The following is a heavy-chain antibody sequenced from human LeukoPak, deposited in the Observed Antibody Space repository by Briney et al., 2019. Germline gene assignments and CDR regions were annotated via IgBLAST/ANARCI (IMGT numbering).Heavy chain of an antibody. D-gene: IGHD6-19*01. CDR2: VYYGGDA. V-gene: IGHV4-39*01. Sequence: SETLSLTCTVSGGSIDSSGSYWGWIRQPPGKGLEWIGCVYYGGDAYYNPSLKSRVTISADLSKNQFSLSLISVTAADTALYYCARLFSRGWPYYYGRCAWGQGTTVTVSS. J-gene: IGHJ6*02. CDR3: ARLFSRGWPYYYGRCA. CDR1: GGSIDSSGSY.